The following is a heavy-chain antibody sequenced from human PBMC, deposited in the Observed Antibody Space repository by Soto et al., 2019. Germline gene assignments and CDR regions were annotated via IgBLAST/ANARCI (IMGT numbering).Heavy chain of an antibody. CDR1: GESANSYY. CDR2: VYYSSST. CDR3: ARADTSSIHYFDY. Sequence: SETLSLTCTVTGESANSYYWSWMRQPPRKGLECLRYVYYSSSTNYNPSLKCRVTISVDTSKSQISLRLKSVSAADTAVYYCARADTSSIHYFDYWGQGSLFAVSS. V-gene: IGHV4-59*02. J-gene: IGHJ4*02. D-gene: IGHD2-2*01.